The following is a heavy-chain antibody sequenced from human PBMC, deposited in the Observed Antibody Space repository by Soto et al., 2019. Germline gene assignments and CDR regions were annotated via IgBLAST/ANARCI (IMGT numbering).Heavy chain of an antibody. CDR2: IFPGDSDT. Sequence: PGESLKISCKDSGYNFTYQWIAWVRQTPGKGPEWMGIIFPGDSDTRYSPYYQGQVTISADKSTSTAYLQWSSLKASDTAMYYCARHKGYCDSNNCYTAYYGMDIWSQGTTATVSS. CDR1: GYNFTYQW. V-gene: IGHV5-51*01. D-gene: IGHD2-2*02. J-gene: IGHJ6*02. CDR3: ARHKGYCDSNNCYTAYYGMDI.